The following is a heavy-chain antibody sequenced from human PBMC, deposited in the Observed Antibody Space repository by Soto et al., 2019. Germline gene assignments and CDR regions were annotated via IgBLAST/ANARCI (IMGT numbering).Heavy chain of an antibody. Sequence: EASLTLSCACSASTLSKACMNSVRPAPGTAPEWVGRIKSETDGGTIDYAAPVKGRSTISRDDSNNTLYLQMNSLKTEDTATYYCTPLALKYNSDWYPLSDWGQGTRVTVSS. CDR2: IKSETDGGTI. V-gene: IGHV3-15*07. CDR1: ASTLSKAC. J-gene: IGHJ4*02. D-gene: IGHD6-19*01. CDR3: TPLALKYNSDWYPLSD.